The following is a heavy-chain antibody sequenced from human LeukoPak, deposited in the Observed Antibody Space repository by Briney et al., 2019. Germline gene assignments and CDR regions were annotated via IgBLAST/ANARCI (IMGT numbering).Heavy chain of an antibody. Sequence: PSETLSLTCTVSGGSILTGGYYWSWVRQHPGKGLEWIGCIFDSGITFYKPSLKSRVTLSEDTSKNQFSLKLSSVTAADTAVYYCARVKSRGVTPNWFDPWGQGTLVTVSS. CDR1: GGSILTGGYY. D-gene: IGHD3-10*01. J-gene: IGHJ5*02. CDR3: ARVKSRGVTPNWFDP. CDR2: IFDSGIT. V-gene: IGHV4-31*03.